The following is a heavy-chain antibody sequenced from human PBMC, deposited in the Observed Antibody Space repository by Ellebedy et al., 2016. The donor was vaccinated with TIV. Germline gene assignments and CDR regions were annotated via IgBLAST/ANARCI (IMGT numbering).Heavy chain of an antibody. D-gene: IGHD5-18*01. J-gene: IGHJ4*02. CDR2: IYPADSDT. V-gene: IGHV5-51*01. CDR3: ASRGYTYGYYLDY. CDR1: GYTFTTYA. Sequence: GESLKISXKASGYTFTTYAIAWVRLMPGKGLEWMGIIYPADSDTIYSPSFQGQVTISVDKSINTAYLQWNSLKASDTAMYYCASRGYTYGYYLDYWGQGTLVTVSS.